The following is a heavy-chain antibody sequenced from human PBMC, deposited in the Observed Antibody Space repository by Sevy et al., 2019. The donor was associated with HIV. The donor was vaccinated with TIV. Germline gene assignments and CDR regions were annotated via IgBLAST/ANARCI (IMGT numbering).Heavy chain of an antibody. D-gene: IGHD6-19*01. CDR2: ISYDGSNK. CDR3: AKPYSSGWPEYFQH. CDR1: GFTFSSYG. V-gene: IGHV3-30*18. J-gene: IGHJ1*01. Sequence: GESLKISCAASGFTFSSYGMHWVRQAPGKGLEWVAVISYDGSNKYYADSVKGRFTISRDNSKNTLYLQMNSLRAEDTAVYYCAKPYSSGWPEYFQHWGQGTLVTVSS.